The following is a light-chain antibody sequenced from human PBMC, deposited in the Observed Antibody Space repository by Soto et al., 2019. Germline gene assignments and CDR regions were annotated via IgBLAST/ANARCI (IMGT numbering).Light chain of an antibody. CDR3: QQYNGY. Sequence: DIQMTQSPSTLSASVGDRVTITCRASQSISNWLAWYQQKPGKAPKFLIYDASSLESGVPSRFSGSGSGTEFTLTISTLQPDDSATYYCQQYNGYFGQGTKLEIK. CDR1: QSISNW. V-gene: IGKV1-5*01. CDR2: DAS. J-gene: IGKJ2*01.